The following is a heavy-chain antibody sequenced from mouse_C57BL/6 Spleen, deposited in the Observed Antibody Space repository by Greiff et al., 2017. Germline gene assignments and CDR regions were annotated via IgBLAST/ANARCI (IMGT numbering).Heavy chain of an antibody. CDR2: IAPNSGGT. D-gene: IGHD1-1*01. V-gene: IGHV1-72*01. CDR1: GYTFTSYW. Sequence: VQLQQPGAELVKPGASVKLSCKASGYTFTSYWMHWVKQRPGRGLEWIGRIAPNSGGTKYTAKFKSKATLTVDKPSSTAYLQLSSLTSEDSAVYYCASPGSSLGFAYWGQGTLVTVSA. CDR3: ASPGSSLGFAY. J-gene: IGHJ3*01.